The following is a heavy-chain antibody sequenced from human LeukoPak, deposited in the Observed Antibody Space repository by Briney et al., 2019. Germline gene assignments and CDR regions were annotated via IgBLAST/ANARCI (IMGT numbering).Heavy chain of an antibody. CDR1: GFTFSGSA. Sequence: GGSLKLSCAASGFTFSGSAMHWVRQASGKGLEWVGRIRSKANNYATAYAASVKGRFTISRDDSKNTAYLQMNSLKTEDTAVYYCTRHNEYSSSSDYDYWGQGTLVTVSS. CDR2: IRSKANNYAT. CDR3: TRHNEYSSSSDYDY. D-gene: IGHD6-6*01. J-gene: IGHJ4*02. V-gene: IGHV3-73*01.